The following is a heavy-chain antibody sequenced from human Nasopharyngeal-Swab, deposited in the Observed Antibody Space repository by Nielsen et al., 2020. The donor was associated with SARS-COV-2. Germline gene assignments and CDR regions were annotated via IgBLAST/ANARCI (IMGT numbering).Heavy chain of an antibody. CDR2: ISYDGGNK. Sequence: GESLKISCAASGFTFSSYGMHWVRQAPGKGLEWVAVISYDGGNKYYADSVKGRFTISRDNSKNTLYLQMNSLRAEDTAVYYCARENDYADEYYFDYWGQGTLVTVSS. V-gene: IGHV3-30*03. D-gene: IGHD4-17*01. CDR1: GFTFSSYG. J-gene: IGHJ4*02. CDR3: ARENDYADEYYFDY.